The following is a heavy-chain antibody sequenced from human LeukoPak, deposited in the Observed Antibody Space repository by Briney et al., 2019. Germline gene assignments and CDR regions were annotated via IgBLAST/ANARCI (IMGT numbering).Heavy chain of an antibody. CDR3: TRDLNVRSPPSYYFDY. Sequence: PGGSLRLSCAASGFTFSDYAVSWFRQAPGKGLEWVGFIRSNAYGGATEYAVSVKGSFTISRDDSTTTAYLQMNSLKTEDTAVYYCTRDLNVRSPPSYYFDYWGQGGLVTVSP. V-gene: IGHV3-49*03. CDR1: GFTFSDYA. J-gene: IGHJ4*02. CDR2: IRSNAYGGAT. D-gene: IGHD1-1*01.